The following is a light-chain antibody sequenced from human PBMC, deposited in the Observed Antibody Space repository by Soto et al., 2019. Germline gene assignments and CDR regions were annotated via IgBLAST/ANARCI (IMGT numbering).Light chain of an antibody. V-gene: IGKV3-15*01. CDR3: QQYNNWTPWT. Sequence: EILMTQSPATLSVSPGERATLSCRASQTVNSNLAWYQQRPGQAPRLLISGASTRAPGIPARFSGSGSGTEFTLTISSLQSEDFAVYYCQQYNNWTPWTFGQGTRVEI. J-gene: IGKJ1*01. CDR1: QTVNSN. CDR2: GAS.